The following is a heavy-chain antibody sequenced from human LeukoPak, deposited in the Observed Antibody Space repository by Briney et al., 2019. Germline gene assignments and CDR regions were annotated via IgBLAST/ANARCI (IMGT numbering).Heavy chain of an antibody. CDR3: AKGRRVRDTKSNFDY. CDR2: ISGSGGST. CDR1: GFTFSSYA. V-gene: IGHV3-23*01. D-gene: IGHD3-16*02. J-gene: IGHJ4*02. Sequence: PGGSLRLSCAASGFTFSSYAMSWVRQPPGKGLEWVSAISGSGGSTYYADSVKGRFTISRDNSKNTLYLQMNSLRAEDTAVYYCAKGRRVRDTKSNFDYWGQGTLVTVSS.